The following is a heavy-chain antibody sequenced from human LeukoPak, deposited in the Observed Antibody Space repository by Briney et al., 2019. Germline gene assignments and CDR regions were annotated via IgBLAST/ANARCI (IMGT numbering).Heavy chain of an antibody. Sequence: PGGSLRLSCAASGFTFSSYAMSWVRQAPGKGLEWVSSISGSGGSTYHADSVKGRFTISRDNSKNTLYLQMNSLKAEDTAVYYCAKGDGGGSSGYNDYWGKGTLVTVSS. CDR3: AKGDGGGSSGYNDY. J-gene: IGHJ4*02. CDR2: ISGSGGST. V-gene: IGHV3-23*01. D-gene: IGHD3-22*01. CDR1: GFTFSSYA.